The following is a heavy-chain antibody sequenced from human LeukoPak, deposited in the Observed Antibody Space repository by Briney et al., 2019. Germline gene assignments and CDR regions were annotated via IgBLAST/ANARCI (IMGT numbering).Heavy chain of an antibody. D-gene: IGHD4-17*01. J-gene: IGHJ3*02. V-gene: IGHV4-34*01. CDR1: GGSFSGYY. CDR2: IYYSGST. CDR3: ASRGTTVTTPDGAFDI. Sequence: SETLSLTCAVYGGSFSGYYWSWIRQPPGKGLEWIGSIYYSGSTYYNPSLKSRVTISVDTSKNQFSLKLSSVTAADTAVYYCASRGTTVTTPDGAFDIWGQGTMVTVSS.